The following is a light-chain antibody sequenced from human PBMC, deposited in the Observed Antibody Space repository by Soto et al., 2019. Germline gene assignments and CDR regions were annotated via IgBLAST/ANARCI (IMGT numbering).Light chain of an antibody. CDR1: SSNIGAGYD. CDR2: GNS. J-gene: IGLJ2*01. Sequence: QSVLTQPPSVSGAPGQRVTISCTGSSSNIGAGYDVHWYQQLPGTAPKRLIYGNSNRPSGVPDLFSGSKSGTSASLAITGLQAEDEADYYCQSYDSSLSVSIFGGGTKLTVL. CDR3: QSYDSSLSVSI. V-gene: IGLV1-40*01.